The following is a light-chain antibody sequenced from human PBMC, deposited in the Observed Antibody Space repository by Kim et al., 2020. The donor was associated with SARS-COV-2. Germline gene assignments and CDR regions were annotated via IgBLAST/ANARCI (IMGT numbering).Light chain of an antibody. CDR3: QVWDSSSDHHYV. Sequence: PGKTARITCGGNNIGSKSVHWYQQKPGQAPVLVIYYDSDRPSGIPERFSGSNSGNTATLTIRRVEAGDEADYYCQVWDSSSDHHYVFGTGTKVTVL. V-gene: IGLV3-21*04. J-gene: IGLJ1*01. CDR2: YDS. CDR1: NIGSKS.